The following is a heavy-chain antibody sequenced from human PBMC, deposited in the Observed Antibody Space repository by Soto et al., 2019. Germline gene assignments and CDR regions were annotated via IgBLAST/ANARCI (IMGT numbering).Heavy chain of an antibody. CDR1: GGSISSGGYY. J-gene: IGHJ5*02. CDR3: ARVSVGGYYKYNWFDP. Sequence: LSLTCTVSGGSISSGGYYWSWIRQHPGKGLEWIGYIYYTGSTYYNPSLKSRVTISVDTSKNQFSLKLSSVTAADTAVYYCARVSVGGYYKYNWFDPWGQGTLVTVSS. CDR2: IYYTGST. D-gene: IGHD3-3*01. V-gene: IGHV4-31*03.